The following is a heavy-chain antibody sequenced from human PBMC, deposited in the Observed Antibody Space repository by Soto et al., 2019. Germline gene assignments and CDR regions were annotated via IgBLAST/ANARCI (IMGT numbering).Heavy chain of an antibody. CDR2: IYYSGSS. J-gene: IGHJ4*02. V-gene: IGHV4-30-2*01. CDR1: GGSISSGGYS. CDR3: ARVPGP. Sequence: QLQLQESGSGLVKPSQTLSLTCAVSGGSISSGGYSWSWIRQPPGKGLEGIGYIYYSGSSYYSPSTESRATIAVGGSNNQFSLKRSYVPTPDTAVYSSARVPGPWGQGTPVAVSS.